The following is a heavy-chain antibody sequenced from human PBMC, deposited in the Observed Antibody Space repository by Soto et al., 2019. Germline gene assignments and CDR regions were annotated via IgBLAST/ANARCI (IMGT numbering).Heavy chain of an antibody. CDR3: ARSEWSGTNAWFDP. CDR2: IYSSGST. J-gene: IGHJ5*02. CDR1: GGSISSSSHY. V-gene: IGHV4-39*01. D-gene: IGHD1-1*01. Sequence: SETLSLTCTVSGGSISSSSHYWAWVRQPPGKGLEWIASIYSSGSTYYNPSLKSRVTLSVDTSKNQFSLKLSSVTAADTAVYYCARSEWSGTNAWFDPWGQGTLVTVSS.